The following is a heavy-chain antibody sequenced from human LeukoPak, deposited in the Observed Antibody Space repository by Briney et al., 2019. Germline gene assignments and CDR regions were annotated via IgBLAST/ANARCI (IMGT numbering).Heavy chain of an antibody. J-gene: IGHJ4*02. V-gene: IGHV4-4*02. CDR2: IYHSGGT. CDR3: ARGRIADY. CDR1: GGSISSSNW. Sequence: ASEPLSPTCAASGGSISSSNWWSWVRPPPGKGLEWNGEIYHSGGTNYNPSLKSRVTISVDKSKNQFSLKLSSVTAADTAVYYCARGRIADYWGQGTLVTVSS. D-gene: IGHD6-13*01.